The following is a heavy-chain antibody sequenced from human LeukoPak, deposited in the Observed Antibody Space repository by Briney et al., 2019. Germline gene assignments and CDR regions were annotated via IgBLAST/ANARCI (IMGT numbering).Heavy chain of an antibody. J-gene: IGHJ6*03. CDR1: GGSISSSSYY. CDR2: IYYSGST. CDR3: ARTKPYYYYMDV. Sequence: SETLSLTCTVSGGSISSSSYYWGWIRQPPGKGLEWIGSIYYSGSTYYNPSLKSRVTISVDTSKNQFSLKLSSVTAADTAVYYRARTKPYYYYMDVWGKGTTVTVSS. V-gene: IGHV4-39*01.